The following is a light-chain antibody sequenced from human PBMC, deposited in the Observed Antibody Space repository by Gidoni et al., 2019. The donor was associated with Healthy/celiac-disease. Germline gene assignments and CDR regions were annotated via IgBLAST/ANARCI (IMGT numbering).Light chain of an antibody. CDR3: QAWDTSCVE. CDR2: QDT. V-gene: IGLV3-1*01. CDR1: KLGDKY. J-gene: IGLJ2*01. Sequence: SYELTQPPSVSVSPGQTASITCSGDKLGDKYACWYQQKPGQSPVLVIYQDTKRPSGIPERFAGSNSGNTATLTISGTQAMDEADYYCQAWDTSCVEFGGGTQLTVL.